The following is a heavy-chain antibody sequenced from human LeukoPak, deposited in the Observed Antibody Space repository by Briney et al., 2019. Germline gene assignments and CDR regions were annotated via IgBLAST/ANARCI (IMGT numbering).Heavy chain of an antibody. J-gene: IGHJ3*02. V-gene: IGHV4-39*07. Sequence: PSETLSLTCTVSGGSISVTNIRTYFWAWIRQPPGKGLEWIASISHSGSTYINSSLKSRVAISVDTSKNQFSLKLSSVTAADTAVYYCARVDDVAGQLALDAFDIWGQGTMVTVSS. D-gene: IGHD6-6*01. CDR1: GGSISVTNIRTYF. CDR2: ISHSGST. CDR3: ARVDDVAGQLALDAFDI.